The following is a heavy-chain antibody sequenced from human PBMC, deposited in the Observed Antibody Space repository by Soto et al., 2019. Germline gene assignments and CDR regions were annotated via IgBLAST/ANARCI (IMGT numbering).Heavy chain of an antibody. V-gene: IGHV1-69*02. CDR3: ARGRSGSYVDY. Sequence: QVQLVQSGAEVKKPGSSVKVSCKASGGTFSSYTISWVRQAPGQGLEWMGRIIPILGIANYAQKFQGRVTITADKSTSTASMELSSLRSEDTAVYYCARGRSGSYVDYWGQGTLVTVSS. CDR1: GGTFSSYT. CDR2: IIPILGIA. J-gene: IGHJ4*02. D-gene: IGHD1-26*01.